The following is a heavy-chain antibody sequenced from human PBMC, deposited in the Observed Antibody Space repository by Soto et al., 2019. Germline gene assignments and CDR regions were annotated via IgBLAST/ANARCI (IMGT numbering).Heavy chain of an antibody. J-gene: IGHJ6*02. CDR1: GYSFTSYW. CDR3: ARPYSSGWYSYYGMDV. Sequence: GESLKISCKGSGYSFTSYWIGWVRQMPGKGLEWMGIIYPGDSDTRYSPSFQGQVTISAAKSISTAYLQWSSLKASDTAMYYCARPYSSGWYSYYGMDVWGQGTTVTVSS. V-gene: IGHV5-51*01. D-gene: IGHD6-19*01. CDR2: IYPGDSDT.